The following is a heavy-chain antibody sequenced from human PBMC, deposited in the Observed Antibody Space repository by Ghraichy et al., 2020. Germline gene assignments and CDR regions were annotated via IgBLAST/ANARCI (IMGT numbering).Heavy chain of an antibody. V-gene: IGHV6-1*01. D-gene: IGHD1-1*01. CDR1: GDSVSSNSAA. CDR2: TYYRSKWYY. CDR3: TRDPFTERYFDAFDI. Sequence: SQTLSLTCAISGDSVSSNSAAWNWIRQSPSRGLEWLGRTYYRSKWYYDYAASVKSRMTINSDTSKNQFSLHLNSVTPEDTAVYYCTRDPFTERYFDAFDIWGQGTMVTVSS. J-gene: IGHJ3*02.